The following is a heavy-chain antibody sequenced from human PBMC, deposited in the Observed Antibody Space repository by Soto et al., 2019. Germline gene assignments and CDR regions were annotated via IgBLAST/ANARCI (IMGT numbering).Heavy chain of an antibody. V-gene: IGHV3-21*01. CDR1: ESVYRGGS. J-gene: IGHJ3*02. Sequence: GGSVRLTVVDAESVYRGGSMIINRQAPGKGLEWVSSISSSSSYIYYADSVKGRFTISRDNAKNSRYLQMNSLRAEDTAVYYCAISFTKYCSGTSCYGFDTGGQGTMVTVS. CDR3: AISFTKYCSGTSCYGFDT. D-gene: IGHD2-2*01. CDR2: ISSSSSYI.